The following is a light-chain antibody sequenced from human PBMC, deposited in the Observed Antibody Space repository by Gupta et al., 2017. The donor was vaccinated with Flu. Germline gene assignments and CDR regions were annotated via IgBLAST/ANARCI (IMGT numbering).Light chain of an antibody. Sequence: QSAMTQPPSASGSPGQSVTISCTGTSSDVGGYNYVSWYQQHPGKAPTLMIYDVTKRPSEVPDRFSGSKSGNTASLTVSGLQAEDEADYYCSSYEGSNTYVFGTGTKVTVL. CDR2: DVT. J-gene: IGLJ1*01. CDR1: SSDVGGYNY. V-gene: IGLV2-8*01. CDR3: SSYEGSNTYV.